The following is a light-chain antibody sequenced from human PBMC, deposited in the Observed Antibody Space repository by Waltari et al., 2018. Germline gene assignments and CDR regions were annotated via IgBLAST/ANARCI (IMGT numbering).Light chain of an antibody. Sequence: DIQMTQSPSSVSASIGDRVTITCRANQDISSWLAWYQQKPGKAPILLSSGASNLQSGVPSRCTGGGSGTDFTLTISSLQPGDFATYYCQQSYNFPLTFGGGTKVEI. CDR2: GAS. CDR3: QQSYNFPLT. V-gene: IGKV1-12*01. J-gene: IGKJ4*01. CDR1: QDISSW.